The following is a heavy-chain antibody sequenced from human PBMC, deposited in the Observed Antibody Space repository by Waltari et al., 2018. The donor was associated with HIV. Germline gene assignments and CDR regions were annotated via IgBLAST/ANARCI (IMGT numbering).Heavy chain of an antibody. CDR3: ASLYNYVWGSPPPFDY. V-gene: IGHV3-74*01. CDR2: INRYGRST. Sequence: EVQLVESGGGLVQPGGSLRLSCAASGFTFSSYWMHWVRQAPGKGLVWVSRINRYGRSTNYADSVKGRFTISRDNAKNTVYLQMNSLRAEDTALYYCASLYNYVWGSPPPFDYWGQGTLVTVSS. J-gene: IGHJ4*02. CDR1: GFTFSSYW. D-gene: IGHD3-16*01.